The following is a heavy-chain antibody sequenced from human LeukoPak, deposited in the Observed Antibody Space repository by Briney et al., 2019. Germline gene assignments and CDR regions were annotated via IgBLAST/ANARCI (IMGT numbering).Heavy chain of an antibody. CDR2: ISRSGGTT. CDR1: GFTFSSYA. Sequence: GGSLILSCAASGFTFSSYAMSWVRQAPGKGLEWVSGISRSGGTTYYADSAKGRFTISRDNSKNTLYLQMNSLRAEDTALYYCASAASSGYYHFDYWGQGTLVTVSS. J-gene: IGHJ4*02. V-gene: IGHV3-23*01. CDR3: ASAASSGYYHFDY. D-gene: IGHD3-22*01.